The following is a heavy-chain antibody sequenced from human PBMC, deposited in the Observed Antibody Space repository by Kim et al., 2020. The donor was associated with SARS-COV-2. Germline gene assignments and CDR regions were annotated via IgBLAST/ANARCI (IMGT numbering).Heavy chain of an antibody. D-gene: IGHD3-22*01. CDR3: ARDRNYYDSSGYYPRRYYYYGMDV. V-gene: IGHV4-4*02. J-gene: IGHJ6*01. CDR1: GGSISSSNW. CDR2: IYHSGST. Sequence: SETLSLTCAVSGGSISSSNWWSWVRQPPGKGLEWIGEIYHSGSTNYNPSLKSRVTISVDKSKNQFSLKLSSVTAADTAVYYCARDRNYYDSSGYYPRRYYYYGMDVWGRGTTVTVSS.